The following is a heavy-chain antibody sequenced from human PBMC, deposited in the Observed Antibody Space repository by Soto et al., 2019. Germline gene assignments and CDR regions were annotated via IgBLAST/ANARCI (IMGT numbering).Heavy chain of an antibody. CDR2: IKGDASTT. J-gene: IGHJ6*03. Sequence: EVQLVESGGGLVQPGGSLRLSCEASGFTFSDYWIHWVRQAPGKGLVWLSRIKGDASTTNYADSVMGRFTVSRDNARNTVYLQMNSLRAEDTAIYYRARGGRGYYYVDVWGKGITVTVSS. CDR3: ARGGRGYYYVDV. CDR1: GFTFSDYW. V-gene: IGHV3-74*01.